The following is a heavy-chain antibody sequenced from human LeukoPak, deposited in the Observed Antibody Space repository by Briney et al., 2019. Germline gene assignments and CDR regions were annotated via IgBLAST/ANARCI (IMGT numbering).Heavy chain of an antibody. D-gene: IGHD3-22*01. V-gene: IGHV3-23*01. CDR1: GITLSNYG. J-gene: IGHJ4*02. Sequence: HPGGSLRLSCAVSGITLSNYGMSWVRQAPGKGLEWVAGISGSGGGTNYADSVKGRFTISRDNPKKTLALQMNSQRAENTAVYFCAKRGVVIRVILVGFHKEAYYFDSWGQGALVTVSS. CDR2: ISGSGGGT. CDR3: AKRGVVIRVILVGFHKEAYYFDS.